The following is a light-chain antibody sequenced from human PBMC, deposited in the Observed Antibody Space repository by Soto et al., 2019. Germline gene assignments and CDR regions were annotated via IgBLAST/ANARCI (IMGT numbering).Light chain of an antibody. CDR3: SSYTSSSTV. J-gene: IGLJ2*01. CDR2: DVS. CDR1: SSDVGGYNY. V-gene: IGLV2-14*01. Sequence: QSALTQPASVSGSPGQSITISCTGTSSDVGGYNYVSWYPQHPGKAPKLMIYDVSNRPSGVSNRFSGSKSGNTASLTISGLQAEDEADYYCSSYTSSSTVFGGGTKQTVL.